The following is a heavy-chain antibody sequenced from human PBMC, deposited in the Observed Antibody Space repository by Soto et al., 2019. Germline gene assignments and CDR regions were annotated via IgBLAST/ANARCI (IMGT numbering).Heavy chain of an antibody. J-gene: IGHJ5*02. Sequence: QMQLVQSGPEVKKPGTSVKVSCKASGFTFTNSAMQWVRQARGQRLEWIGWIVVGSGNTNYAQKFQERVTFTRDMSTSTAYMELSSLRSEDTAVYYCAADMFYYDSSGPYNWFDPWGQGTLVTVSS. V-gene: IGHV1-58*02. CDR3: AADMFYYDSSGPYNWFDP. CDR2: IVVGSGNT. CDR1: GFTFTNSA. D-gene: IGHD3-22*01.